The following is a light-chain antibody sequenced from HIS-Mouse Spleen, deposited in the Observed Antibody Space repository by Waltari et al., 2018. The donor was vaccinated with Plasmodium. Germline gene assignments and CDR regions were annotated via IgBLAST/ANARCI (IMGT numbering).Light chain of an antibody. CDR2: KDS. J-gene: IGLJ2*01. V-gene: IGLV3-25*03. CDR1: AFPKQY. Sequence: SYELTQPPSVSVSPGQTARTTCSGDAFPKQYAYWYQQKPGQAPLLVIYKDSERPSGIPERFSGSSSGTTVTLTISGVQAEDEADYYCQSADSSGTYRVFGGGTKLTVL. CDR3: QSADSSGTYRV.